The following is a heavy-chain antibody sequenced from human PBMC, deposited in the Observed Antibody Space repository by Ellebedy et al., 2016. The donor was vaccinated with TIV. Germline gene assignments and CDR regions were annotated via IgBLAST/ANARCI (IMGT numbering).Heavy chain of an antibody. D-gene: IGHD3-10*01. V-gene: IGHV3-64D*06. Sequence: PGGSLRLSCSASGFTFSSYAMHWVRQAPGKGLEYVSAISSNGGSTYYADSVKGRFTISRDNSKNTLYLQMSSLRAEDTAVYYCVKDQGFGELLAHYYYYYGVDVWGQGTTVTVSS. CDR1: GFTFSSYA. J-gene: IGHJ6*02. CDR3: VKDQGFGELLAHYYYYYGVDV. CDR2: ISSNGGST.